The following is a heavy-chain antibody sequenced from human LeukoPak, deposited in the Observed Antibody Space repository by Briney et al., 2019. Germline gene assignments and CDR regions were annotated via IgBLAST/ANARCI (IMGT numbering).Heavy chain of an antibody. CDR3: ARDRLYYGLGSYLYYYYGMDV. D-gene: IGHD3-10*01. V-gene: IGHV4-31*03. J-gene: IGHJ6*02. CDR2: IYYSGST. CDR1: GGSISSGGYY. Sequence: SETLSLTCTFSGGSISSGGYYWSWIRQHPGKGLEWIGYIYYSGSTYYNPSLKSRVTISVDTSKNQFSLKLSSVTAADTAVYYCARDRLYYGLGSYLYYYYGMDVWGQGTTVTVSS.